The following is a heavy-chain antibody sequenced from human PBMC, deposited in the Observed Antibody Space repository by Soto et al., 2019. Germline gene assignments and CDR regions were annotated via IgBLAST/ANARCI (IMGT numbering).Heavy chain of an antibody. V-gene: IGHV3-30*18. Sequence: GGSLRLSXAASGFTFSSYGMHWVRQAPGKGLEWVAVISYDGSNKYYADSVKGRFTISRDNSKNTLYLQMNSLRAEDTAVYYCAKDQIAAVYYYYGMDVWGQGTTVTVSS. CDR2: ISYDGSNK. D-gene: IGHD6-25*01. CDR1: GFTFSSYG. J-gene: IGHJ6*02. CDR3: AKDQIAAVYYYYGMDV.